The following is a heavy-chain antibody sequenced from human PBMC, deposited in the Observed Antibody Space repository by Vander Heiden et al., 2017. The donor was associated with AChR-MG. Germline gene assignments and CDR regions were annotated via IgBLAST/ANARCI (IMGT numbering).Heavy chain of an antibody. Sequence: QVQLQESGPGLVKPSQTLSLTCTVSGGSISSVIYYWSWIRQHPGKGLEWIGYISYSGSTYYNPSLKSRVTISLDTSKNQFSLKLSSVTAADTAVYYCARVSEYQLPDLWGRGTLVTVSS. J-gene: IGHJ2*01. CDR3: ARVSEYQLPDL. CDR1: GGSISSVIYY. CDR2: ISYSGST. D-gene: IGHD2-2*01. V-gene: IGHV4-31*03.